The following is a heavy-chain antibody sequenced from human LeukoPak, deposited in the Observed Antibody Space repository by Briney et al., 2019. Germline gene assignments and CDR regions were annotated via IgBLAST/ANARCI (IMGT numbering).Heavy chain of an antibody. CDR3: ATVRSPFSGSYPGYIDY. CDR2: ISGTSSHI. CDR1: AFTFSSCS. Sequence: GGPLRLSCAASAFTFSSCSMNWVRQAPAKALEGVSYISGTSSHISFAASVKGRFTISRDNAKTGLYLQMNSLRAEYTAVYYCATVRSPFSGSYPGYIDYWGQGTQVTVSS. J-gene: IGHJ4*02. D-gene: IGHD1-26*01. V-gene: IGHV3-21*01.